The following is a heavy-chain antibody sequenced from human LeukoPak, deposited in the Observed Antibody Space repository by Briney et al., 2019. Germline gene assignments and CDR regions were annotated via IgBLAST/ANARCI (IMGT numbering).Heavy chain of an antibody. CDR3: ARHPGGNPAHRFDN. CDR2: IHESGST. Sequence: SETLSLTCAVYGGSFSGYYWSWIRQPPGKGLEWIGYIHESGSTNYNPSLQSRVTMSVDTSKKQFSLKLNSVTAADTAVYYCARHPGGNPAHRFDNWGQGILVTASS. D-gene: IGHD4-23*01. J-gene: IGHJ4*02. CDR1: GGSFSGYY. V-gene: IGHV4-59*08.